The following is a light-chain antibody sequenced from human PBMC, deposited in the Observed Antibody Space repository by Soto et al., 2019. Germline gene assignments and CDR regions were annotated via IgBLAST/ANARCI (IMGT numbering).Light chain of an antibody. CDR3: QQYGSSPWT. CDR2: GAS. CDR1: QSVSSSY. V-gene: IGKV3-20*01. Sequence: EIVLTQSPGTLSLSPGERATLSCRASQSVSSSYLAWYQQEPGQAPRLLIHGASSRATGIPDRFSGSGSGTDFTLTISRLEPEDFAVYYCQQYGSSPWTFGQGTKVDIK. J-gene: IGKJ1*01.